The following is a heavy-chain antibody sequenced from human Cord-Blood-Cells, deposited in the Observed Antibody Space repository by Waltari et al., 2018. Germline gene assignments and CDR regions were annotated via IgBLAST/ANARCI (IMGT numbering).Heavy chain of an antibody. V-gene: IGHV3-9*01. CDR3: AKAGGGYCSGGSCYEAYYYYYYGMDV. J-gene: IGHJ6*02. Sequence: GGGLVQPGRSLRLSCAASGFTFDDYAMHWVQQAPGKGLEWVSGISWNSGSIGYADSVKGRFTISRDNAKNSLYLQMNSLRAEDTALYYCAKAGGGYCSGGSCYEAYYYYYYGMDVWGQGTTVTVSS. CDR2: ISWNSGSI. CDR1: GFTFDDYA. D-gene: IGHD2-15*01.